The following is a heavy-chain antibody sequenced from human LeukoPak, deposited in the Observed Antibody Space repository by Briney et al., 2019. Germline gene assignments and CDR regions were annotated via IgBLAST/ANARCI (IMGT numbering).Heavy chain of an antibody. CDR3: GRDFGLTGTKRSFDI. V-gene: IGHV3-48*04. D-gene: IGHD1-7*01. CDR1: GFTFSSYS. CDR2: ISSSSSTI. Sequence: GGSLRLSCAASGFTFSSYSMNWVRQAPGKGLEWVSYISSSSSTIYYADSVKGRFTISRDNAKNSLYLQVNSLRADDTAVYYCGRDFGLTGTKRSFDIWGQGTMVTVSS. J-gene: IGHJ3*02.